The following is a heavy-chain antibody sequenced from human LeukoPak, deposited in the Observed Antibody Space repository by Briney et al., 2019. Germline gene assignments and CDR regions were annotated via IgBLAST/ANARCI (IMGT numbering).Heavy chain of an antibody. CDR2: VDPEDGET. D-gene: IGHD1-26*01. CDR3: AKLQIPISGSSPPRDY. CDR1: GYTFTDYY. V-gene: IGHV1-69-2*01. Sequence: ATVKISCKVSGYTFTDYYMHWVQQAPGKGLEWMGLVDPEDGETIYAEKFQGRVTITADTSTDTAYMELSSLRSEYTAVYYCAKLQIPISGSSPPRDYWGQGTLVTVSS. J-gene: IGHJ4*02.